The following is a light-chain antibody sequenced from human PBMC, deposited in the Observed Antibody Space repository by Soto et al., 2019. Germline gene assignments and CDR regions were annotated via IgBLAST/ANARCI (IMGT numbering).Light chain of an antibody. CDR3: QTWGTGIQV. V-gene: IGLV4-69*01. J-gene: IGLJ2*01. CDR1: SGHSSYA. CDR2: LTSDGSH. Sequence: QLVLTQSPSASASLGASVKLTCTLSSGHSSYAIAWHQQQPNQGPRYLMKLTSDGSHSRGDGIPDRFSGSSSGAERYLTIPSRQSEDEADYYCQTWGTGIQVFGGGTKLTVL.